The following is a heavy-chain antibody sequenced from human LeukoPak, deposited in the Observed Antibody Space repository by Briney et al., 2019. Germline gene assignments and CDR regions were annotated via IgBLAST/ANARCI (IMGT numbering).Heavy chain of an antibody. CDR3: ARDAGYYDSSGYFNFDY. J-gene: IGHJ4*02. V-gene: IGHV3-7*01. CDR2: IKQDGSEK. D-gene: IGHD3-22*01. CDR1: GFTFSSYW. Sequence: GGSLRLSCAASGFTFSSYWMSWVRQAPGKGLEWVANIKQDGSEKYYVDSVKGRFTISRDNAKNSLYLQMNSLRAEDTAVYYCARDAGYYDSSGYFNFDYWGQGTLVTVSS.